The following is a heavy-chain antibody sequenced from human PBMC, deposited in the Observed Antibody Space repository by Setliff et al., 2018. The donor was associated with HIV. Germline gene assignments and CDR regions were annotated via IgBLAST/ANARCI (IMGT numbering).Heavy chain of an antibody. V-gene: IGHV1-2*02. Sequence: ASVKVSCKSSGYTFNDYFIHWVRQVPGQGLEWMGWINPNSGATNYAQTFQGRVTMTRDTSTSTVYMDLSSLRPEDTAVYYCARETQTGSGSYLHWGRGTLVTVSS. D-gene: IGHD3-10*01. CDR1: GYTFNDYF. J-gene: IGHJ4*02. CDR2: INPNSGAT. CDR3: ARETQTGSGSYLH.